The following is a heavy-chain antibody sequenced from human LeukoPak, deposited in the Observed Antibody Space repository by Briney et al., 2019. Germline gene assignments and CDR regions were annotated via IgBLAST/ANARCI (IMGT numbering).Heavy chain of an antibody. CDR3: AGLKRDGYNYYFDY. CDR2: IYHSGST. Sequence: PSETLSLTCTVSGYSISSGYYWGWIRQPPGKGLEWIEIIYHSGSTYYNPSLKSRVTISVDTSKNQFSLKLSSVTAADTAVYYCAGLKRDGYNYYFDYWGQGTLVTVSS. CDR1: GYSISSGYY. D-gene: IGHD5-24*01. V-gene: IGHV4-38-2*02. J-gene: IGHJ4*02.